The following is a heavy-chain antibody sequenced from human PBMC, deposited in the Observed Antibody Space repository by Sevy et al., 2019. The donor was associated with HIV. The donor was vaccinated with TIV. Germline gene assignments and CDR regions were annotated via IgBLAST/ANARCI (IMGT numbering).Heavy chain of an antibody. CDR1: GFTFSDYY. Sequence: GGSLRLSCAASGFTFSDYYMSWIRQAPGKGLEWVSYISSSGSTIYYADSVKGRFTISRDNAKNSLYLQMNSLRAEDTAVYYCARKNYDFWSGSYDAFGIWGQGTMVTVSS. CDR3: ARKNYDFWSGSYDAFGI. CDR2: ISSSGSTI. V-gene: IGHV3-11*01. D-gene: IGHD3-3*01. J-gene: IGHJ3*02.